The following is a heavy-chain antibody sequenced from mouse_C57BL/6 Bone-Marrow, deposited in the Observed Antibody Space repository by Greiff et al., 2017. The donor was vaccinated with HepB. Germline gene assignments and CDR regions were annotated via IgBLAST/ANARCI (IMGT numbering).Heavy chain of an antibody. CDR2: ISYDGSN. CDR1: GYSITSGYY. CDR3: AKDYYYGFDY. Sequence: VQLQQSGPGLVKPSQSLSLTCSVTGYSITSGYYWNWIRQFPGNKLEWMGYISYDGSNNYNPSLKNRISITRDTSKNQFFLKLNSVTTEDTATYYCAKDYYYGFDYWGQGTTLTVSS. D-gene: IGHD1-1*01. J-gene: IGHJ2*01. V-gene: IGHV3-6*01.